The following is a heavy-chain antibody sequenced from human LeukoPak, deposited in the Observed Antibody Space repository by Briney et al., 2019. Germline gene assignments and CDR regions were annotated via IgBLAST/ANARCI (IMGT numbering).Heavy chain of an antibody. V-gene: IGHV3-30*02. J-gene: IGHJ4*02. CDR2: IRYDGSNK. Sequence: GGSLRLSCAASGFTFSSYGMHWVRQAPGKGLEWVAFIRYDGSNKYYADSVKGRFTISRDNSKNTLYLQMNSLRAEDTAVYYCAKSRMVRPYYFDYWGQGTLVTVSS. D-gene: IGHD3-10*01. CDR1: GFTFSSYG. CDR3: AKSRMVRPYYFDY.